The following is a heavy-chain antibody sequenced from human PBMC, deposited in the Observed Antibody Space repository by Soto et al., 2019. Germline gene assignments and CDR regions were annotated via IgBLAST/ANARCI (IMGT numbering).Heavy chain of an antibody. V-gene: IGHV3-23*01. CDR3: AKGSKGWLLWVSDY. CDR1: GFTFSSYA. D-gene: IGHD3-3*01. J-gene: IGHJ4*02. CDR2: ISGSGGST. Sequence: GGSLRLSCAASGFTFSSYAMSWVRQAPGKGLEWVSVISGSGGSTYYADSVKGRFTISRDNSKNTLYLQMNSLRAEDTAVYYCAKGSKGWLLWVSDYWGQGTLVTVSS.